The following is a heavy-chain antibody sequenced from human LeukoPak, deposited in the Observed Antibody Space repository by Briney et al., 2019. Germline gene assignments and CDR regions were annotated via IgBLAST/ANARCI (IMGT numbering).Heavy chain of an antibody. D-gene: IGHD3-16*01. J-gene: IGHJ3*02. V-gene: IGHV4-30-4*08. CDR3: ALFPGEGDPFDI. Sequence: SETLSLTCTVSGGALNSTRYHWGWIRQPPGKGLEWIGYIYYSGSTSYNPSLKSRLTISVDTSKNQFSLKLSSVTAADTGVYYCALFPGEGDPFDIWGQGTMVTVSS. CDR2: IYYSGST. CDR1: GGALNSTRYH.